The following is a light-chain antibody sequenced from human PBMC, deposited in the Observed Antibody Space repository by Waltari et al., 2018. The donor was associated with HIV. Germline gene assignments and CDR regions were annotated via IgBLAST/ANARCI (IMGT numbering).Light chain of an antibody. J-gene: IGKJ4*01. Sequence: EIVMTQSPPTLSLSPRETATLSCRASQSVSSNLAWYQQKAGQAPRLLIYGASTRATGIPARFSGSGSGTEFTLTISSLQSEDFAVYYCQQYNNWPPLTFGGGTKVEIK. V-gene: IGKV3-15*01. CDR1: QSVSSN. CDR2: GAS. CDR3: QQYNNWPPLT.